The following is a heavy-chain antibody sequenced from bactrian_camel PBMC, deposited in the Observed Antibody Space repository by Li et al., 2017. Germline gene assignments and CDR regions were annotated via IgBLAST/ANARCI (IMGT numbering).Heavy chain of an antibody. CDR2: IHIGSGST. D-gene: IGHD7*01. Sequence: QLVESGGGSVQAGGSLRPSCVGPEYSIPDTNMAWFRQAPGKEREGVARIHIGSGSTAYAGSVKGRFTISQANAKTVSLQMNSLQPEDTAMYYCAADKWYQGGCQGELTTDFTFWGQGTQVTVS. V-gene: IGHV3S63*01. J-gene: IGHJ4*01. CDR3: AADKWYQGGCQGELTTDFTF. CDR1: EYSIPDTN.